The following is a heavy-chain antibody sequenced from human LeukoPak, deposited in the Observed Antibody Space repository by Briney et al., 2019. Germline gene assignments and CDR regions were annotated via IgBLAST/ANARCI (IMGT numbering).Heavy chain of an antibody. CDR2: ISAYNGNT. J-gene: IGHJ5*02. CDR1: GYTFTSYG. CDR3: ARFGVAVAGTGLDWFDP. D-gene: IGHD6-19*01. V-gene: IGHV1-18*01. Sequence: SVKVSCKASGYTFTSYGISWVRQAPGQGFEWMGWISAYNGNTNYAQKLQGRVTMTTDTSTSTAYMELRSLRSDDTAVYYCARFGVAVAGTGLDWFDPWGQGTLVTVSS.